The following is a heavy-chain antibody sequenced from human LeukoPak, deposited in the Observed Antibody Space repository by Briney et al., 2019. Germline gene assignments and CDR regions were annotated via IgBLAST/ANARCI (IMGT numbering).Heavy chain of an antibody. CDR2: IYYSGTT. Sequence: GSXXXXTNYWGWLRQPPXXXLEWIGNIYYSGTTXYNPSLKSRVTISVXTSKXQFSLKLSSVTAAETAVYYXXXXXXXXXXXXWXXPWXQGXXXXVSS. V-gene: IGHV4-39*07. CDR1: GSXXXXTNY. J-gene: IGHJ5*02. CDR3: XXXXXXXXXXXWXXP.